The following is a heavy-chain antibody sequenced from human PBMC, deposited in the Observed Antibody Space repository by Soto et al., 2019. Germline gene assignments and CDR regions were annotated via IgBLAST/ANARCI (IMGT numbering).Heavy chain of an antibody. V-gene: IGHV3-30-3*01. J-gene: IGHJ6*02. CDR1: GFTFSSYA. Sequence: GGSLRLSCAASGFTFSSYAMHWVRQAPGKGLDWVSVISTDGSSTYYADSVKGRFTISRDNSKNTLYLQMNSLRAEDTAVYYCATGLSTRGYYYYGMDVWGQGTTVTVSS. CDR3: ATGLSTRGYYYYGMDV. D-gene: IGHD1-26*01. CDR2: ISTDGSST.